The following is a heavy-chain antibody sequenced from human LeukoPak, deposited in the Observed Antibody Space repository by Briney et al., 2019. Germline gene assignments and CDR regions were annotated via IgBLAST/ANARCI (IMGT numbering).Heavy chain of an antibody. Sequence: GGSLRLSCAASGFTFSSYSMNWVRQAPGKGLEWASSISSSSSYIYYADSVKGRFTISRDNSKNTLYLQMNSLRAEDTAVYYCARLRQQLAPGGSGFDYWGQGTLVTVSS. D-gene: IGHD6-13*01. J-gene: IGHJ4*02. CDR1: GFTFSSYS. V-gene: IGHV3-21*01. CDR2: ISSSSSYI. CDR3: ARLRQQLAPGGSGFDY.